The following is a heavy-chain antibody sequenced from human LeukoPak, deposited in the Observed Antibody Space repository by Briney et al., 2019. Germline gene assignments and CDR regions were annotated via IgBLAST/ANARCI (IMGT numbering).Heavy chain of an antibody. CDR3: ARERKLMGFDY. Sequence: GGSLRLSCAASGFTFSSYWMHWVRQAPGKGLVWVSRINSDGRSTSYAASVKGRFTISRDNAKNTLYLQMNSLRAEDTAVYYCARERKLMGFDYWGQGTLVTVSS. CDR2: INSDGRST. J-gene: IGHJ4*02. V-gene: IGHV3-74*01. CDR1: GFTFSSYW. D-gene: IGHD2-8*01.